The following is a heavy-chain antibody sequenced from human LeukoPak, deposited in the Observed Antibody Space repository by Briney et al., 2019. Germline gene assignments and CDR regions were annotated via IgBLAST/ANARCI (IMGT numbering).Heavy chain of an antibody. CDR3: AGNNCASGTFLVY. J-gene: IGHJ4*02. D-gene: IGHD1-1*01. Sequence: PGGSLRLFCAASGFTVGSNYMNWVRQAPGKGFEWVASIYSGGSTDYADSVKGRFTISRDSTKNTVYLQMNSLRSDDTAVYYCAGNNCASGTFLVYWGQGTLVTVSS. CDR1: GFTVGSNY. V-gene: IGHV3-66*02. CDR2: IYSGGST.